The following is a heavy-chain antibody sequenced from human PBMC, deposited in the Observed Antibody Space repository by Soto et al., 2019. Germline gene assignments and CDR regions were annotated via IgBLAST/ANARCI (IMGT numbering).Heavy chain of an antibody. CDR1: GFTFSNAW. Sequence: PGGSLRLSCAGSGFTFSNAWMNWVRQAPGKGLEWVGRIKSKPDGGTTDYAAPVKGRFSISRDDSKTTVYLQMNSLTTEDTAVYYCNTGGHYFDYWGQGTLVTVSS. CDR2: IKSKPDGGTT. J-gene: IGHJ4*02. CDR3: NTGGHYFDY. V-gene: IGHV3-15*01.